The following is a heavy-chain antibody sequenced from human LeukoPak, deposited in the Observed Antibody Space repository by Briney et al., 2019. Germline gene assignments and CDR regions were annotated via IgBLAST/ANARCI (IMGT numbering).Heavy chain of an antibody. V-gene: IGHV3-30-3*01. J-gene: IGHJ4*02. CDR2: ISYDGSNK. Sequence: GGSLRLSCAASGFTFSSYAMHWVRQAPGKGLEWVAVISYDGSNKYYADSVKGRFTISRDNSKNTLYLQMNSLRAEDTAVYYCARDPTRGVYVFWSYFDYWGQGTLVTVSS. D-gene: IGHD3-3*01. CDR3: ARDPTRGVYVFWSYFDY. CDR1: GFTFSSYA.